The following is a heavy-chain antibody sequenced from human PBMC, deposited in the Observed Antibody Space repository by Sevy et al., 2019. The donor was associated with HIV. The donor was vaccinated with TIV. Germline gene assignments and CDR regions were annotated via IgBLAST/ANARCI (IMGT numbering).Heavy chain of an antibody. Sequence: GGSLRLSCASSGITFSESLMSWVRQAPGKGLEWVASIKQDGSQKYYVDSVKGRFSISRDNAKNSLYLQRNSLGGDDTALYYCARVFSGSAPGFDYWGQGTLVTVSS. D-gene: IGHD6-19*01. CDR1: GITFSESL. CDR2: IKQDGSQK. V-gene: IGHV3-7*01. J-gene: IGHJ4*02. CDR3: ARVFSGSAPGFDY.